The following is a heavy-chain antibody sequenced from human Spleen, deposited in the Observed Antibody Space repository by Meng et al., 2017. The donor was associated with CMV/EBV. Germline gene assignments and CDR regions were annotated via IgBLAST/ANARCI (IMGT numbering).Heavy chain of an antibody. V-gene: IGHV1-2*02. Sequence: ASVKVSCKASEYTFTGYYIHWVRQAPGQGLEWMGWINPNSGGTNYAQKFQGRVTVTRDTSISTAYMELSRLRSDDTAVYYCARDLGYCSSTRCNWFDPWGQGALVTVSS. CDR2: INPNSGGT. J-gene: IGHJ5*02. D-gene: IGHD2-2*01. CDR1: EYTFTGYY. CDR3: ARDLGYCSSTRCNWFDP.